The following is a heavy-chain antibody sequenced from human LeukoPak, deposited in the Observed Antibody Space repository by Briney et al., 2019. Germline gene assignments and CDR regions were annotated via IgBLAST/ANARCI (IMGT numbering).Heavy chain of an antibody. CDR1: GYTFTSYG. J-gene: IGHJ5*02. D-gene: IGHD5-24*01. V-gene: IGHV1-18*01. Sequence: ASVKVSCKASGYTFTSYGISWVRQAPGQGLEWMGWISAYNGNTNYAQKLQGRVTLTRDMSTSTDYLELSSLRSEDTAVYYCARDNSVRDEAWWFNPWGQGTLVTVSS. CDR2: ISAYNGNT. CDR3: ARDNSVRDEAWWFNP.